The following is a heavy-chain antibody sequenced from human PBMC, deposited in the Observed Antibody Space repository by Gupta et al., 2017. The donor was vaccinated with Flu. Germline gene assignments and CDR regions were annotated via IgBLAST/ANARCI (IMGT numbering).Heavy chain of an antibody. J-gene: IGHJ4*02. CDR1: GFTFGSYA. V-gene: IGHV3-23*01. Sequence: EVQLLESGGGLVQPGVSLRLSCAASGFTFGSYAMRWVRQAPGKRLEWVSVISGSGGTTYHADSVKGRFTISRDNSKNTLYLQMNSLRAEDTALYYCAKDHVRTVESCFDYWGQGTLVTVSS. D-gene: IGHD4-23*01. CDR2: ISGSGGTT. CDR3: AKDHVRTVESCFDY.